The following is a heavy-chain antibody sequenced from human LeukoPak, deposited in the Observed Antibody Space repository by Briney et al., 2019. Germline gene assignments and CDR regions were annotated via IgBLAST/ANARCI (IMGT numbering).Heavy chain of an antibody. Sequence: PGGSLRPSCAASGFTFSSYAMSWVRQAPGKGLEWVSAISGSGGSTYYADSVKGRFTISRDNSKNTLYLQMNSLRAEDTAVYYCAITGYYYYYGMDVWGQGTTVTVSS. J-gene: IGHJ6*02. V-gene: IGHV3-23*01. CDR1: GFTFSSYA. CDR2: ISGSGGST. CDR3: AITGYYYYYGMDV.